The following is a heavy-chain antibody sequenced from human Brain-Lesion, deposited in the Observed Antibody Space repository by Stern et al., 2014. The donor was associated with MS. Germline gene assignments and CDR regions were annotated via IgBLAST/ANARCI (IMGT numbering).Heavy chain of an antibody. D-gene: IGHD3-22*01. V-gene: IGHV1-2*04. CDR1: GYTFTGYY. J-gene: IGHJ4*02. CDR2: INPKSGGT. Sequence: QVQLLQPGAEVKKPGASVKVSCKASGYTFTGYYMHWGRQAPGQGIEWMGWINPKSGGTNYAQKFQGWVTMTRDTSINTAYMELSRLRSDDTAVYYCATYYYDSTGYNDFWGQGTLVTVSS. CDR3: ATYYYDSTGYNDF.